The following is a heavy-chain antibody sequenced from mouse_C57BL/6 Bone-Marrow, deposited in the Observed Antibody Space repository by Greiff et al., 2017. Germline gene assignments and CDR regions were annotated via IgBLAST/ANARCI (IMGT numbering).Heavy chain of an antibody. V-gene: IGHV1-55*01. CDR2: IYPGSGST. D-gene: IGHD1-1*01. CDR1: GYTFTSYW. J-gene: IGHJ1*03. Sequence: QVQLKQPGAELVKPGASVKMSCKASGYTFTSYWITWVKQRPGQGLEWIGDIYPGSGSTNYNEKFKSKATLTVDTSSSTAYMQLSSLTSEDSAVYYCAGVYYGSRGDWYFDVWGTGTTVTVSS. CDR3: AGVYYGSRGDWYFDV.